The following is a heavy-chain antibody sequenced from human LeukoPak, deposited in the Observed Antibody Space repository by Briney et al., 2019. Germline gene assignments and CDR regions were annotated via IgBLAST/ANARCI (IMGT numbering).Heavy chain of an antibody. CDR1: GFTVADDA. D-gene: IGHD3-16*01. J-gene: IGHJ2*01. V-gene: IGHV3-7*01. CDR2: IEQDGIGQ. Sequence: GGSLRLSCAASGFTVADDAMHWVRQVPGKGLEWVATIEQDGIGQVYVDSVKGRFTIARDNGKNSLSLQMNSLRAEDTAVYYCVRGMGWYFGLWGRGTLVTVSS. CDR3: VRGMGWYFGL.